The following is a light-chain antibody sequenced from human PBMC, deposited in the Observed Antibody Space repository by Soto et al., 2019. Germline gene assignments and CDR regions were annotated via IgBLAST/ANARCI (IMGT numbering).Light chain of an antibody. V-gene: IGLV1-44*01. CDR1: SSNIGSNT. J-gene: IGLJ2*01. Sequence: QSVLIQPPSASGTPGQRVTISCSGISSNIGSNTVNWYQQLPGTAPKLLIYNNSQRPSGVPDRFSGSKSGTSASLAISGLQSEDEADYYCAAWDDSPNGPVFGGGNKLTVL. CDR3: AAWDDSPNGPV. CDR2: NNS.